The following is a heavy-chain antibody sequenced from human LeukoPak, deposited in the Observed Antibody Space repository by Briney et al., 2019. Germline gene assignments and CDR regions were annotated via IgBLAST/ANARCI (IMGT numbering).Heavy chain of an antibody. CDR2: IKQDGSEK. CDR1: GFTFSSYA. CDR3: AKEVTYGGAAFDV. D-gene: IGHD3-10*01. V-gene: IGHV3-7*01. Sequence: PGGSLRLSCAASGFTFSSYAMSWVRQAPGKGLEWVANIKQDGSEKYYVDSVKGRFTISRDNAKNSLYLQMNSLRVEDTAVYYCAKEVTYGGAAFDVWGQGTTVTVSS. J-gene: IGHJ3*01.